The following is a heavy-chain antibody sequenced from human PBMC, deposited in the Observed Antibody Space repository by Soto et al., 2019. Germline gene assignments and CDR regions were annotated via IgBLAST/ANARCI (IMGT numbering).Heavy chain of an antibody. CDR1: GYTFNGYS. D-gene: IGHD3-9*01. J-gene: IGHJ4*02. CDR3: ARRGALTSYYYGYYFDY. Sequence: ASVKVSCKASGYTFNGYSISWVRQAPGQGLEWVGWISPKNGNTNTAQKFQGRVTMTTHTSTRTAYMELTSLKFDDTAIYFCARRGALTSYYYGYYFDYWGQGTLVTVSS. V-gene: IGHV1-18*04. CDR2: ISPKNGNT.